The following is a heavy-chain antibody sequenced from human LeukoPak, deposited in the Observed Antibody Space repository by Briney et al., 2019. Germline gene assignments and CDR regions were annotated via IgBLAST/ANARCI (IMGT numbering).Heavy chain of an antibody. V-gene: IGHV4-59*12. CDR3: ARLLLVGATGYYFDY. CDR2: IFYSVNT. D-gene: IGHD1-26*01. CDR1: GDSISSYY. J-gene: IGHJ4*02. Sequence: PSETLSLTCTVSGDSISSYYWNWIRQPPGKGLEWIGYIFYSVNTNYNPSLKSRATISVDTSKNQFSLKLTSVTAADTAVYYCARLLLVGATGYYFDYWGQGTLVTVSS.